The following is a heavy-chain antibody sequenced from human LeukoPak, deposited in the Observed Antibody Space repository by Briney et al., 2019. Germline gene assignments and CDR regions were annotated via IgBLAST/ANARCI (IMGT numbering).Heavy chain of an antibody. V-gene: IGHV3-23*01. CDR3: AKAPGLVSGSSFDY. CDR2: ISGSGGST. D-gene: IGHD1-26*01. J-gene: IGHJ4*02. CDR1: GFTFSSYA. Sequence: PGGSLRLSCAASGFTFSSYAMSWVRQAPGKGLEWVSAISGSGGSTYYADSVKGRFTISRDNSKNRLYLQMNSLRAEDTAVYYCAKAPGLVSGSSFDYWGQGTLVTVSS.